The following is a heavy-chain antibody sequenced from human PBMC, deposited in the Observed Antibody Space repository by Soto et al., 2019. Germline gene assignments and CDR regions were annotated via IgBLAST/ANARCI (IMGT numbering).Heavy chain of an antibody. V-gene: IGHV3-33*01. CDR1: GFTFSSYG. CDR2: IWYDGSNK. D-gene: IGHD5-12*01. CDR3: ARDHDRDGYNYDYFDY. J-gene: IGHJ4*02. Sequence: PGGSLRLSCAASGFTFSSYGMHRVRQAPGKGLEWVAVIWYDGSNKYYADSVKGRFTISRDNSKNTLYLQMNSLRAEDTAVYYCARDHDRDGYNYDYFDYWGQGTLVTVSS.